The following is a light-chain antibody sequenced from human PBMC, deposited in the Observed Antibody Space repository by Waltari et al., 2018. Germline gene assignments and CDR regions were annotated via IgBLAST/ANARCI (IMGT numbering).Light chain of an antibody. V-gene: IGLV2-23*01. CDR1: SSDVGSYKL. Sequence: QSALTQPASVSGSPGQSITISCTGTSSDVGSYKLVSCYQQHPGKAPRLMISADSNRPSGSSIRFSGSKSGNTASLTISGLQAEDEAAYYCCSYAGSSTVKFGEGTYLTVL. J-gene: IGLJ2*01. CDR2: ADS. CDR3: CSYAGSSTVK.